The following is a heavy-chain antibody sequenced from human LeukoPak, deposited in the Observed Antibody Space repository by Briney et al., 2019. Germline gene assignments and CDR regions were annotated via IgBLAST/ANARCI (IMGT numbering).Heavy chain of an antibody. CDR2: IYSGGST. J-gene: IGHJ4*02. D-gene: IGHD3-22*01. Sequence: QSGGSLRLSCAASGFTVSSNYMSWVRQAPGRGLEWVSVIYSGGSTYYADSVKGRFTISRDNSKNTLYLQMNSLRAEDTAVYYCAKDPYYYDSSGYFRVDYWGQGTLVTVSS. CDR3: AKDPYYYDSSGYFRVDY. V-gene: IGHV3-66*01. CDR1: GFTVSSNY.